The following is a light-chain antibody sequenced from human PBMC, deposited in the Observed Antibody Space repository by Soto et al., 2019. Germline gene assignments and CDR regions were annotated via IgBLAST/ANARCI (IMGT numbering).Light chain of an antibody. CDR3: SSYTGDSTGV. CDR2: EVS. CDR1: SNDVGGYDY. J-gene: IGLJ3*02. V-gene: IGLV2-14*01. Sequence: QSALTQPASVSGSPGQSITMSCIGTSNDVGGYDYVSWYQHHPAKAPKLMIYEVSNRPSGISNRFSGSKSGNTASLTISGLQAEDEADYFCSSYTGDSTGVFGGGTKVTVL.